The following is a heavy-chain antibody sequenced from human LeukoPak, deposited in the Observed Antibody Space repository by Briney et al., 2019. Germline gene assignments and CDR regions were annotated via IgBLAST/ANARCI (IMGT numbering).Heavy chain of an antibody. D-gene: IGHD2-21*02. CDR1: GFTFGSFT. V-gene: IGHV3-23*01. Sequence: GSLRLSRTTSGFTFGSFTMSWVRQAPGKGLEWVSSISYNSANKWHADSVKGRFTISRDNSKNTLYLQMHSLRADDTALYYCTKRRPSGSVTVDEYWGQGALVTVSS. J-gene: IGHJ4*02. CDR3: TKRRPSGSVTVDEY. CDR2: ISYNSANK.